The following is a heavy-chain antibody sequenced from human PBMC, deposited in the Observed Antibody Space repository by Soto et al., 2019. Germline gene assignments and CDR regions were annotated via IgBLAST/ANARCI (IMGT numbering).Heavy chain of an antibody. Sequence: DVQLLESGGGLVQPGGSLRLSCAASGFSFSSYAMVWVRQAPGKGLEWVSVISARGGSSNFADSVKGRFTISRDNSKNVLSLEMNSLRAEDTAIYFCAKGSIEYSASVDNWGQGTLVLVSS. D-gene: IGHD4-4*01. CDR2: ISARGGSS. CDR1: GFSFSSYA. V-gene: IGHV3-23*01. J-gene: IGHJ4*02. CDR3: AKGSIEYSASVDN.